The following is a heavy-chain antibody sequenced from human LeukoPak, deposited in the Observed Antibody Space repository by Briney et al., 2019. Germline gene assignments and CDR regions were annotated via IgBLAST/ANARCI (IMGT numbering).Heavy chain of an antibody. V-gene: IGHV4-4*07. CDR1: GGSISSYY. Sequence: NPSETLSLTCTVSGGSISSYYWSWIRQRAGKGLEWIGRIYTSGSTNYNPSLKSRVTMSVDTSKNQFSLKLSSVTAADTAVYYCARDGPEGSSSEDWFDPWGQGNLVTVSS. D-gene: IGHD6-6*01. J-gene: IGHJ5*02. CDR2: IYTSGST. CDR3: ARDGPEGSSSEDWFDP.